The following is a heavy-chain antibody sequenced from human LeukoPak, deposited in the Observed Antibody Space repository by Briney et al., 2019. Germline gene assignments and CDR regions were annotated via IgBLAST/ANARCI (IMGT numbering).Heavy chain of an antibody. D-gene: IGHD2-8*01. J-gene: IGHJ4*02. CDR3: AKDTSIGKYCTNGVCSPFDY. CDR2: ISDSGDYT. V-gene: IGHV3-23*01. CDR1: GFTFSSFD. Sequence: GVSLTLSCAGSGFTFSSFDMSWVRHAPGQGREGGLVISDSGDYTSYADSVRGRFTISRDNSRNTLYLQMISLRPEDTAVYYCAKDTSIGKYCTNGVCSPFDYWGQGALVTVAS.